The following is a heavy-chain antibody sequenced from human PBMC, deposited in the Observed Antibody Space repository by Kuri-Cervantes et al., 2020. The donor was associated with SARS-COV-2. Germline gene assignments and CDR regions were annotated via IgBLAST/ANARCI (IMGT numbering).Heavy chain of an antibody. J-gene: IGHJ3*02. CDR3: ARDSITMVLGVTSDAFDI. V-gene: IGHV3-11*01. Sequence: GESLKISCAAPGFTFDDYGMSWIRQAPGKGLEWVSYISSSGSTIYYADSVKGRFTISRDNAKNSLYLQMNSLRAEDTAVYYCARDSITMVLGVTSDAFDIWGQGTMFTVSS. CDR1: GFTFDDYG. CDR2: ISSSGSTI. D-gene: IGHD3-10*01.